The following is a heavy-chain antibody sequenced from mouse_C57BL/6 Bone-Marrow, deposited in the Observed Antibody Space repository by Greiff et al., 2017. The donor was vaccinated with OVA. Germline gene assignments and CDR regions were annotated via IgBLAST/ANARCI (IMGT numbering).Heavy chain of an antibody. CDR1: GFTFSDYY. Sequence: EVQLQQSGGGLVQPGGSLKLSCAASGFTFSDYYMYWVRQTPEKRLEWVAYISNGGGSTYYPDTVKGRFTISRDNAKNTLYLQMSRLKSEDTAMYYCARHGYDYDAGAMDYWGQGTSVTVSS. J-gene: IGHJ4*01. CDR2: ISNGGGST. CDR3: ARHGYDYDAGAMDY. D-gene: IGHD2-4*01. V-gene: IGHV5-12*01.